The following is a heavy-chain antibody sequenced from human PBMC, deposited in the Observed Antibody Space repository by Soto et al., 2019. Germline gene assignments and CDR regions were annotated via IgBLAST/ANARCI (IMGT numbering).Heavy chain of an antibody. CDR3: ARETYSKAFDY. CDR1: GYTFTSYY. Sequence: GASVKVSCKASGYTFTSYYIHWVRQAPGQGLEWMGIINPSGGSTSYAQKFQGRVTMTRDTSTSTVYMELSSLRSEDTAVYYCARETYSKAFDYWGQGTLVTVSS. CDR2: INPSGGST. V-gene: IGHV1-46*03. D-gene: IGHD4-4*01. J-gene: IGHJ4*02.